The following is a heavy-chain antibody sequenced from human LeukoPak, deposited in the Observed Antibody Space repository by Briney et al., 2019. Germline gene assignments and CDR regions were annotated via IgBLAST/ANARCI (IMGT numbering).Heavy chain of an antibody. CDR1: GFTFSNYW. Sequence: GGSLRLSCAASGFTFSNYWMSWVRQAPGKGLEWVASIKQDGSDKYYVDSVKGRFTISRDNAKNSVYLQMHSLRAEDTAVYYCARNSDYWGRGTLVTVSS. V-gene: IGHV3-7*01. CDR3: ARNSDY. J-gene: IGHJ4*02. CDR2: IKQDGSDK.